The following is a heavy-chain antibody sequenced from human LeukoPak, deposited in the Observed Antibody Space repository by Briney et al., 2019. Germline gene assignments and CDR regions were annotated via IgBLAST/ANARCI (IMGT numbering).Heavy chain of an antibody. CDR2: IYYSGST. J-gene: IGHJ5*02. CDR3: ARESHVYDYVWGNYRYRWFDP. CDR1: GDSISSGENY. V-gene: IGHV4-30-4*01. Sequence: SQTLSLTCSVSGDSISSGENYWCWIRQPPGVGLEWIGYIYYSGSTYYNPSLKSRVTISVDTSKNQLSLKMISVTAADTAVYYCARESHVYDYVWGNYRYRWFDPWGQGTLVTVSS. D-gene: IGHD3-16*02.